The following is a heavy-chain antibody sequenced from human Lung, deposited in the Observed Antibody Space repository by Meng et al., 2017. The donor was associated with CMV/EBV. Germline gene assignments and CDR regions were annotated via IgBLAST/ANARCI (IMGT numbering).Heavy chain of an antibody. CDR1: GYTFTDYY. V-gene: IGHV1-2*02. Sequence: SXXVSXXASGYTFTDYYMHWVRQAPGQRLEWMGWINPSNGGTDYAQNFQGRVTMTRDTSISTAYIELSRLRSDDTAVYYCARGSPITGARTPYYYWGQGTLVTVSS. J-gene: IGHJ4*02. D-gene: IGHD1-20*01. CDR2: INPSNGGT. CDR3: ARGSPITGARTPYYY.